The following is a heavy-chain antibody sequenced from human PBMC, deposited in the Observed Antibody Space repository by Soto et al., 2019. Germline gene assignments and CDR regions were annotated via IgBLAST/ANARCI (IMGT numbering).Heavy chain of an antibody. CDR2: IYYSGRT. CDR1: GGSISSSSYY. Sequence: SETLSLTCTVSGGSISSSSYYWGWIRQPPGKGLEWTGGIYYSGRTYYNPSFKSRVTISIDTSKNQFSLKLSSVTATDTAVYYCARQRTTVVTQAYFDHWGQGALVTVSS. D-gene: IGHD2-21*02. J-gene: IGHJ4*02. V-gene: IGHV4-39*01. CDR3: ARQRTTVVTQAYFDH.